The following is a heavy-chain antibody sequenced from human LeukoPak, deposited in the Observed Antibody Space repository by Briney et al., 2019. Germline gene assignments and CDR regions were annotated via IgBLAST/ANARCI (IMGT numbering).Heavy chain of an antibody. CDR2: ISTSSSHT. V-gene: IGHV3-11*05. CDR3: ARDEPYYYDSSGYYPVY. Sequence: GGSLRLSCAASGFTFSDHYMSWIRQAPGKGLEWVSYISTSSSHTDYADSVKGRFTISRDDAKDSLFLQMNSLRAEDTAVYYCARDEPYYYDSSGYYPVYWGQGTLVTVSS. D-gene: IGHD3-22*01. CDR1: GFTFSDHY. J-gene: IGHJ4*02.